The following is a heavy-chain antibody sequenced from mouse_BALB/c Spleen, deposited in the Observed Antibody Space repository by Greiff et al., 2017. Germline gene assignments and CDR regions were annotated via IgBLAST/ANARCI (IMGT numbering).Heavy chain of an antibody. V-gene: IGHV5-9-4*01. CDR1: GFTFSSYA. CDR3: ARDDGTRFAD. Sequence: EVKVVESGGGLVKPGGSLKLSCAASGFTFSSYAMSWVRQSPEKRLEWVAEISSGGSYTYYPDTVTGRFTISRDNAKNTLYLEMSSLRSEDTAMYYCARDDGTRFADWGQGTLVTVSA. CDR2: ISSGGSYT. J-gene: IGHJ3*01. D-gene: IGHD3-3*01.